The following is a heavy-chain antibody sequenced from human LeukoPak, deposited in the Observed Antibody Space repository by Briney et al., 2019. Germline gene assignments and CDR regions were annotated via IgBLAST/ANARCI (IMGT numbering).Heavy chain of an antibody. CDR3: ARVTIFGEVTTYYYYYYGMDV. J-gene: IGHJ6*02. CDR2: INHSGST. V-gene: IGHV4-34*01. Sequence: SETLSLTCAVYGGSFSGYYWSWIRQPPGKGLEWIGEINHSGSTNYNPSLKSRVTISVDTSKNQFSLKLSSVTAADTAVYYCARVTIFGEVTTYYYYYYGMDVWGQGTTVTVSS. CDR1: GGSFSGYY. D-gene: IGHD3-3*01.